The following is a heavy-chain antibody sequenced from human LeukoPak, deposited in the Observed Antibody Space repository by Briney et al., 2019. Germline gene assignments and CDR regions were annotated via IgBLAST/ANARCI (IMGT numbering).Heavy chain of an antibody. V-gene: IGHV5-51*01. CDR2: IYPGDSDT. D-gene: IGHD3-10*01. Sequence: GESLKISCKGSGYSFTSYWIGWVGQMPGKGLEWMGIIYPGDSDTRYSTSFQGQVTISADKPISTAYLQWSSLKASDTAMYYCARSYYYGSGSYSSFGYWGQGTLVTVSS. CDR1: GYSFTSYW. CDR3: ARSYYYGSGSYSSFGY. J-gene: IGHJ4*02.